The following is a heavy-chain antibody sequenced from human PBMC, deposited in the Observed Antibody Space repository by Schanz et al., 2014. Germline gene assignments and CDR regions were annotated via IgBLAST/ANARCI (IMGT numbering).Heavy chain of an antibody. CDR2: IYTSGST. Sequence: QLQLQESGPGLVKPLETLSLTCTVSGGSISSSSYYWGWIRQPPGKGLEWIGSIYTSGSTNYNPSLKSRVTMSVDTSKNQFSLRLSSVTAADTAVYYCARYTGAYFDYWGQGTLVTVSS. D-gene: IGHD1-26*01. J-gene: IGHJ4*02. V-gene: IGHV4-39*07. CDR1: GGSISSSSYY. CDR3: ARYTGAYFDY.